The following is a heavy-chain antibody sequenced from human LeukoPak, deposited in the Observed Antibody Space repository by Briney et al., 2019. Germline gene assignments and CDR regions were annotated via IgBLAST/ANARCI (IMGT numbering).Heavy chain of an antibody. D-gene: IGHD2-2*01. J-gene: IGHJ4*02. Sequence: GGSLRLSCAASGFTFSSYAMSWVRQTPGKGLEWVAFISYNGNNEYYADSVRGRFTISRDNSENTLYLQMNSLRLEDTAVFYCARATRTSSIASPPPDYWGQGTLVTVSS. CDR3: ARATRTSSIASPPPDY. CDR2: ISYNGNNE. CDR1: GFTFSSYA. V-gene: IGHV3-30*04.